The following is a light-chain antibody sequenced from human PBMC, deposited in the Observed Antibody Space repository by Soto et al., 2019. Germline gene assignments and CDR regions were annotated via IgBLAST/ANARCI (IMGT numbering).Light chain of an antibody. J-gene: IGKJ2*01. Sequence: EIVLTQSPGTLSLSPGERATLSCRASQSVSSSYIAWYQQKPGQAPRLLIDGASNRATGIPDRFSGSGSGTDFTLTVSRLEPEDFAVYYCQQYGNSQYTFGQGTKLDIK. V-gene: IGKV3-20*01. CDR3: QQYGNSQYT. CDR1: QSVSSSY. CDR2: GAS.